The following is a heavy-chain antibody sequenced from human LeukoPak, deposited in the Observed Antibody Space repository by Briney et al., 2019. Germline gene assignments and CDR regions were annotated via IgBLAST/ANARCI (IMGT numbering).Heavy chain of an antibody. D-gene: IGHD2-2*02. J-gene: IGHJ6*03. Sequence: PGGSLRLSCAASGFTFSSYAMSWVRQAPGKGLEWVSAISGSGGSTYYADSVKGRFTISRDNSKNTLYLQMNSLRAEDTAVYYCAKGGVVVPAAIAFLCNYYYYMDVWGKGTTVTVSS. CDR1: GFTFSSYA. CDR2: ISGSGGST. CDR3: AKGGVVVPAAIAFLCNYYYYMDV. V-gene: IGHV3-23*01.